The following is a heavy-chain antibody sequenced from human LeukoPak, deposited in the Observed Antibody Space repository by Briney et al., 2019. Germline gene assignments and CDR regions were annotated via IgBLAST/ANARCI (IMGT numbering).Heavy chain of an antibody. J-gene: IGHJ2*01. V-gene: IGHV3-30*18. Sequence: PGGSLRLSCAASGFDSSDHGMHWVRQAPGKGLEWVAVISRHGSTKIYAASVKGRFTISRDNSKNTMYLQMDSLRPEDTAVYFCAKEYSSGWSYWYFDLWGRGTLVTVSS. D-gene: IGHD6-19*01. CDR3: AKEYSSGWSYWYFDL. CDR1: GFDSSDHG. CDR2: ISRHGSTK.